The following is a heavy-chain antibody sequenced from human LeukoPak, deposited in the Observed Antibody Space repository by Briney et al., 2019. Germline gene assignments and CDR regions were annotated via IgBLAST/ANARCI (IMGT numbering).Heavy chain of an antibody. V-gene: IGHV3-7*01. J-gene: IGHJ4*02. D-gene: IGHD1-14*01. CDR1: RFTLSSYR. CDR3: ARTGYYFDY. Sequence: GGSLRLSCASSRFTLSSYRMRAVRQAPGKGLEWVANIKQDGSEKYYVDSVKGRFTISRDNAKNSLYLQMSSLRAEDAAVYYCARTGYYFDYWGQGTLVTVSS. CDR2: IKQDGSEK.